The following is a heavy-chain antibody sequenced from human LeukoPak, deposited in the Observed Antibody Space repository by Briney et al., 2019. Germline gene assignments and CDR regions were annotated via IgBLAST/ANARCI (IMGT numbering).Heavy chain of an antibody. CDR1: GFTFGDYA. D-gene: IGHD2-8*01. CDR2: ISGSGGST. J-gene: IGHJ3*02. CDR3: AKSSCTNGVCYGAFDI. V-gene: IGHV3-23*01. Sequence: GGSLRLSCTASGFTFGDYAMSWVRQAPGKGLEWVSAISGSGGSTYYADSVKGRFTISRDNSKNTLYLQMNSLRAEDTAVYYCAKSSCTNGVCYGAFDIWGQGTMVTVSS.